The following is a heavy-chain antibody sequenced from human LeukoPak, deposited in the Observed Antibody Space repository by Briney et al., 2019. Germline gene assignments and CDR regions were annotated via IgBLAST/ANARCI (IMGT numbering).Heavy chain of an antibody. J-gene: IGHJ4*02. Sequence: PGGSLRLSCAASGFTFSSYAMSWFRQAPGKGLEWVSAISGSGGSTYYADSVKGRFTISRDTSKNKLYLQMNSLRAEDTAVYYCAKHHYDSSGYYSYYFDYWGQGTLVTVSS. CDR2: ISGSGGST. CDR1: GFTFSSYA. V-gene: IGHV3-23*01. D-gene: IGHD3-22*01. CDR3: AKHHYDSSGYYSYYFDY.